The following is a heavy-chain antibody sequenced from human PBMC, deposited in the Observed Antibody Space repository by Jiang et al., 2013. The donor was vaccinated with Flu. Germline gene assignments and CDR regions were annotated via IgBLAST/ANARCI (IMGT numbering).Heavy chain of an antibody. Sequence: EVQLLESGGGLVQPGGSLRLSCAASGFTFSSYAMSWVRQAPGKGLEWVSAISGSGGSTYYADSVKGRFTISRDNSKNTLYLQMNSLRAEDTAVYYCARDLNPYGHRGYFDYWGQGTLVTVSS. CDR3: ARDLNPYGHRGYFDY. CDR1: GFTFSSYA. D-gene: IGHD3-10*01. CDR2: ISGSGGST. V-gene: IGHV3-23*01. J-gene: IGHJ4*02.